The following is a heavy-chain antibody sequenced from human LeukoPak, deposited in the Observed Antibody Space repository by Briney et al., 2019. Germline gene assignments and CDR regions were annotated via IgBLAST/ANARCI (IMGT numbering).Heavy chain of an antibody. V-gene: IGHV3-7*05. CDR3: ATQTYGLFDY. Sequence: GGSLRLSCAASGFTFTSNWMSWVRQDPGKGLEWVANIKEDGSAKHYLDSAKGRFTISRDNAKNSLYLQMNSLRAEDTAVYYCATQTYGLFDYWGQGTLVTVSS. D-gene: IGHD3-10*01. J-gene: IGHJ4*02. CDR1: GFTFTSNW. CDR2: IKEDGSAK.